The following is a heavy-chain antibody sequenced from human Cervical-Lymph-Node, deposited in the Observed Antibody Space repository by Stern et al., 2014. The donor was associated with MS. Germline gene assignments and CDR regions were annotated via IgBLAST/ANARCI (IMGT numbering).Heavy chain of an antibody. V-gene: IGHV1-69*01. CDR3: ARDQGGIAAD. CDR1: GDSFSTYT. CDR2: IDPMFRTP. J-gene: IGHJ4*02. D-gene: IGHD6-13*01. Sequence: VQLVQSGAEVKKPGSSVKVSCKASGDSFSTYTISWVRQAPGQGLEWMGGIDPMFRTPIYAQKFQGRVTITADESTSTAYMKLSGLRSEDTATYFCARDQGGIAADWGQGTRVTVSS.